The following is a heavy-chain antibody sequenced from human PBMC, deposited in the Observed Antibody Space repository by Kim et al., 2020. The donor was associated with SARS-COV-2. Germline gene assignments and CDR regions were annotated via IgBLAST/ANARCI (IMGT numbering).Heavy chain of an antibody. CDR2: ISSSSSYI. D-gene: IGHD2-15*01. Sequence: GGSLRLSCAASGFTFSSYSMNWVRQAPGKGLEWVSSISSSSSYIYYADSVKGRFTISRDNAKNSLYLQMNSLRAEDTAVYYCARGEGGWWNYVDYWGQGTLVTVSS. CDR3: ARGEGGWWNYVDY. J-gene: IGHJ4*02. V-gene: IGHV3-21*01. CDR1: GFTFSSYS.